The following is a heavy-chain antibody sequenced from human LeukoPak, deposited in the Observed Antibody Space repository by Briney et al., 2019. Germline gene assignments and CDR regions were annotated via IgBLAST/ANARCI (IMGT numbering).Heavy chain of an antibody. CDR1: GYSISSGYY. J-gene: IGHJ4*02. Sequence: PSETLSLTCAVSGYSISSGYYWGWIRQPPGKGLEWIGSLYHSRRTYYSSSLRSRVTISVDTPKNQFSLKLSSVTAADTAVYYCARSITGTLFDYWGQGTLVTVSS. CDR3: ARSITGTLFDY. V-gene: IGHV4-38-2*01. CDR2: LYHSRRT. D-gene: IGHD1-20*01.